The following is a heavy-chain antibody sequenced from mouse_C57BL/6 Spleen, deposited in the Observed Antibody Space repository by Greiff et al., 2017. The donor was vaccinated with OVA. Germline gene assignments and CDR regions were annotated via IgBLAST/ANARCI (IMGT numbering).Heavy chain of an antibody. J-gene: IGHJ2*01. Sequence: QVQLQQSGAELVRPGASVTLSCKASGYTFTDYEMHWVKQTPVHGLEWIGAIDPETGGTAYTQKFKGKAILTADKSSSTAYMELRSLTSEDSAVYYCTLNWDNYFDYWGQGTTLTVSS. CDR2: IDPETGGT. V-gene: IGHV1-15*01. CDR3: TLNWDNYFDY. D-gene: IGHD4-1*01. CDR1: GYTFTDYE.